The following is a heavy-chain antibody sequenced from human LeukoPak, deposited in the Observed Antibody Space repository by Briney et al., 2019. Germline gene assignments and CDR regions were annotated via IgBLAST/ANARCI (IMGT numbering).Heavy chain of an antibody. CDR3: ARDARIAIAGSGYYYYGMDV. D-gene: IGHD6-13*01. CDR2: INTDGSSV. J-gene: IGHJ6*04. V-gene: IGHV3-74*01. Sequence: PGGSLRLSCAASGLTLGSYWMHWVRQAPGKGLVWVSRINTDGSSVSYADSVKGRFTISRDNAKNTLYLQMNSLRAEDTAVYYCARDARIAIAGSGYYYYGMDVWGKGTPVTASS. CDR1: GLTLGSYW.